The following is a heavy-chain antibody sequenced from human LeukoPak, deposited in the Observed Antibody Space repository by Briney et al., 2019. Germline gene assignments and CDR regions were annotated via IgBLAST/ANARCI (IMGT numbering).Heavy chain of an antibody. J-gene: IGHJ4*02. V-gene: IGHV1-46*01. CDR3: ARDSGMVRGTVDY. CDR2: INPSGGST. D-gene: IGHD3-10*01. CDR1: GYTFSTFG. Sequence: ASVKVSCKASGYTFSTFGISWVRQAPGQGLEWMGIINPSGGSTSYAQKFQGRVTMTRDTSTSTVYMELSSLRSEDTAVYYCARDSGMVRGTVDYWGQGTLVTVSS.